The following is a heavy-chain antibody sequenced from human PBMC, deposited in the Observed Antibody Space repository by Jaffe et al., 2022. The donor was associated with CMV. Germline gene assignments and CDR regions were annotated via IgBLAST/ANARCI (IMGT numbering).Heavy chain of an antibody. CDR3: ARQGGYCSSTSCYESSPFGY. CDR1: GYSFTSYW. Sequence: EVQLVQSGAEVKKPGESLKISCKGSGYSFTSYWIGWVRQMPGKGLEWMGIIYPGDSDTRYSPSFQGQVTISADKSISTAYLQWSSLKASDTAMYYCARQGGYCSSTSCYESSPFGYWGQGTLVTVSS. V-gene: IGHV5-51*01. D-gene: IGHD2-2*01. J-gene: IGHJ4*02. CDR2: IYPGDSDT.